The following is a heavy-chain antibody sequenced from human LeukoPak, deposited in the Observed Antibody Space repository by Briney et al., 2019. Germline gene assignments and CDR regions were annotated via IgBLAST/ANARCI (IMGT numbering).Heavy chain of an antibody. CDR3: ARDTTLDEGSSRYGFDY. D-gene: IGHD6-13*01. CDR2: VYNGGT. CDR1: GGSFSRYS. J-gene: IGHJ4*02. Sequence: SETLSLTCSVSGGSFSRYSWNWIRQPPGKRLEWVGYVYNGGTNYNPSLKSRVTMSVDTSKKRFSLTLTSVNAADTAVYYCARDTTLDEGSSRYGFDYWGQGTLVTVSS. V-gene: IGHV4-59*01.